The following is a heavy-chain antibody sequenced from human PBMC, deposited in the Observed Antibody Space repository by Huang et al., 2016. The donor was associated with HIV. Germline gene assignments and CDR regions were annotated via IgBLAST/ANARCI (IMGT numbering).Heavy chain of an antibody. CDR1: EFTFSGFW. D-gene: IGHD3-22*01. J-gene: IGHJ3*01. V-gene: IGHV3-7*01. CDR3: AREWHYFDIGSDYLRAGAFDL. CDR2: KKQDVSEK. Sequence: EVLLVESGGGLVQPGGSLRLSCAAAEFTFSGFWMRWVRQAPGEGRGWVAHKKQDVSEKYYVVSGKGRFTISRDDAKKSLYLQMNSLRADDTAVYYCAREWHYFDIGSDYLRAGAFDLWGQGTMVTVSS.